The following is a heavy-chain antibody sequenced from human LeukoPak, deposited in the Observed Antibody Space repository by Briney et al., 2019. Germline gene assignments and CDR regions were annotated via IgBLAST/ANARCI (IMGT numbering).Heavy chain of an antibody. CDR2: IYHSGST. CDR1: GGSISSSNW. CDR3: ARGDSSGYYQNWFDP. V-gene: IGHV4-4*02. D-gene: IGHD3-22*01. Sequence: SGTLSLTCAVSGGSISSSNWWSWVRQPPGKGLEWIGEIYHSGSTNYNPSLKSRVTISVDRSKNQISLKLSSVTAADTAVYYCARGDSSGYYQNWFDPWGQGTLVTVSS. J-gene: IGHJ5*02.